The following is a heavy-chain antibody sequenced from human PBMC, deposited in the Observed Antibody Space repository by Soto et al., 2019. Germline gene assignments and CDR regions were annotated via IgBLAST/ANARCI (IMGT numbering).Heavy chain of an antibody. CDR2: ITWNSGKI. D-gene: IGHD2-15*01. CDR1: GFTFDDYA. V-gene: IGHV3-9*01. Sequence: PVGSVRLSCTASGFTFDDYAMHWVRQGPGRGLEWVSGITWNSGKIAYADSVKGRFTIARDDDNNSLYLQMNSLRPEDTALYYCVKDSYADFHRVLSTAEYFFDYWGHGTLVTVSS. J-gene: IGHJ4*01. CDR3: VKDSYADFHRVLSTAEYFFDY.